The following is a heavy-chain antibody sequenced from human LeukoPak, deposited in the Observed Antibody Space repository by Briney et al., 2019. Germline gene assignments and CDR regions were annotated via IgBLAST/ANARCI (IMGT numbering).Heavy chain of an antibody. CDR3: AKFADTAMVIRYYYMDV. Sequence: QPGGSLRLSCAASGFTFSSYAMSWVRQAPGKGLEWVSAISGSGGSTYYADSVKARFTISRDNSKNTLYLQMNSLRAEDTAVYYCAKFADTAMVIRYYYMDVWGKGTTVTVSS. V-gene: IGHV3-23*01. CDR2: ISGSGGST. D-gene: IGHD5-18*01. CDR1: GFTFSSYA. J-gene: IGHJ6*03.